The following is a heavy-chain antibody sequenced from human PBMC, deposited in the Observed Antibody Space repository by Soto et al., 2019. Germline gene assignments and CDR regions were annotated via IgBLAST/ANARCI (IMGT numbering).Heavy chain of an antibody. CDR1: GGTFSSYA. V-gene: IGHV1-69*01. CDR3: ARGGYCSSTSCYYPFDY. CDR2: IIPIFGTA. D-gene: IGHD2-2*01. Sequence: QVQLVQSGAEVKKPGSSVKVSCTASGGTFSSYAISWVRQAPGQGLEWMGGIIPIFGTANYAQKFQGRVTITADESTSTADMELSSLRSEDTAVYYCARGGYCSSTSCYYPFDYWGQGTLVTVSS. J-gene: IGHJ4*02.